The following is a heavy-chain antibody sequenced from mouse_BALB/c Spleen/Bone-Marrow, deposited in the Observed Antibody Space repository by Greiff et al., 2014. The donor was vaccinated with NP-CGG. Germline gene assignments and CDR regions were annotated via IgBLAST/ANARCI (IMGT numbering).Heavy chain of an antibody. Sequence: EVQLVESGAELVKPGASVRLSCTASGFNIKDTYMDWVKQRPEQGLEWIERIDPANGNTKYDPKFQGKATITADTSSNTAYLQLSSLTSEDTAVYYCARYRLGTYFDYWGQGTTLTVSS. V-gene: IGHV14-3*02. D-gene: IGHD2-14*01. CDR2: IDPANGNT. CDR3: ARYRLGTYFDY. CDR1: GFNIKDTY. J-gene: IGHJ2*01.